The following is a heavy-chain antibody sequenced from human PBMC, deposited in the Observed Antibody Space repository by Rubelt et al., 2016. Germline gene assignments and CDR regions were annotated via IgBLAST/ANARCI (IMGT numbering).Heavy chain of an antibody. D-gene: IGHD4-17*01. CDR2: IYYSGGT. V-gene: IGHV4-59*08. CDR3: ARTPLRNWFDP. CDR1: GGSISSYY. J-gene: IGHJ5*02. Sequence: QVQLQESGPGLVKPSETLSLTCTVSGGSISSYYWSWIRQPPGKGLEWIGYIYYSGGTNYNPSLKSRVTISVDTSKNQFALKLSSVTAADTAVYYCARTPLRNWFDPWGQGTLVTVSS.